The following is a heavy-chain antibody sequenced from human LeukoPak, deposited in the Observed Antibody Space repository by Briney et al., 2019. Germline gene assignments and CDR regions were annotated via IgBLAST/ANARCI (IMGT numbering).Heavy chain of an antibody. Sequence: ASVKVSCKVSGYTLTELCIHWVRRAPGKGLEWMGGFDPEDGETIYAQRFQGRVTMTKDTSTHTAFMELSSLRSEDTAVYYCATLGSDGSGSYYNENWFDPWGQGTLVTVSS. D-gene: IGHD3-10*01. V-gene: IGHV1-24*01. CDR3: ATLGSDGSGSYYNENWFDP. CDR1: GYTLTELC. J-gene: IGHJ5*02. CDR2: FDPEDGET.